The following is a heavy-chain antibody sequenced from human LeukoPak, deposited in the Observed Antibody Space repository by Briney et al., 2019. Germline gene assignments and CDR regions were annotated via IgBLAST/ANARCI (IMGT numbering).Heavy chain of an antibody. CDR1: GFTFSSYS. Sequence: GGSLRLSCAASGFTFSSYSMNWVRQAPGKGLEWVSSISSSSSYIYYADSVKGRFTISRDDAKNSLYLQMNSLRAEDTAVYYCARVYSTIFGVVRNWFDPWGQGTPVTVSS. V-gene: IGHV3-21*01. CDR2: ISSSSSYI. D-gene: IGHD3-3*01. CDR3: ARVYSTIFGVVRNWFDP. J-gene: IGHJ5*02.